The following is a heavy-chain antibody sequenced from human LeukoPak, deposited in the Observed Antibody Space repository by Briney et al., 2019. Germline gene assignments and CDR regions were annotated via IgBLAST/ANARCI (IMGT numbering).Heavy chain of an antibody. Sequence: ASVKVSCKASGYTFTSYAMNWVRQAPGQGLEWMGGIIPIFGTANYAQKFQGRVTITADESTSTAYMELSSLRAEDTAVYYCAKDKTQGTADYWGQGTLVTVSS. CDR3: AKDKTQGTADY. D-gene: IGHD2-21*02. V-gene: IGHV1-69*13. J-gene: IGHJ4*02. CDR2: IIPIFGTA. CDR1: GYTFTSYA.